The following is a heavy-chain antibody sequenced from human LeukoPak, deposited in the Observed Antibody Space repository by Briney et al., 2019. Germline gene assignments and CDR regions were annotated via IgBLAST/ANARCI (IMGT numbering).Heavy chain of an antibody. Sequence: GGSLRLSCAASGFTFSNYAMHWVRQAPGKGLEWVAFISYDGSNKHYADSVKGRFTISRDNSKNTLYLQMNSLRPEDTAVYYCARARFGYNRGPFDYWGQGILVTVSS. J-gene: IGHJ4*02. CDR3: ARARFGYNRGPFDY. CDR2: ISYDGSNK. D-gene: IGHD5-24*01. V-gene: IGHV3-30-3*01. CDR1: GFTFSNYA.